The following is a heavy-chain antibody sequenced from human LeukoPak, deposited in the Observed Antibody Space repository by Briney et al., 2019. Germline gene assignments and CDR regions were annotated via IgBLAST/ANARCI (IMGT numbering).Heavy chain of an antibody. CDR3: ASRYYDSSGYCYGP. J-gene: IGHJ5*02. V-gene: IGHV4-34*01. CDR2: INHSGST. Sequence: SETLSLTCAVYGGSFSGYYWSWIRQPPGKGLEWIGEINHSGSTNYNPSLKSRVTISVDTSKNQFSLKLSSVTAADTAVYYCASRYYDSSGYCYGPWGQGTLVTVSS. D-gene: IGHD3-22*01. CDR1: GGSFSGYY.